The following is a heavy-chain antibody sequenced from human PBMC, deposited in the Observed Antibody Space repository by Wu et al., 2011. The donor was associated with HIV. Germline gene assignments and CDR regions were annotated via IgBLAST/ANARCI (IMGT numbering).Heavy chain of an antibody. J-gene: IGHJ4*02. Sequence: QVQLVQSGAEVKKPGASVKVSCKASGYTFTGYYMHWVRQAPGQGLEWMGWINPNSGGTNYAQKFQGRVTMTRDTSISTAYMELSRLRSDDTAVYYCARDSDPHPPTLHDTNFDYWAREPWSPSPQ. CDR1: GYTFTGYY. CDR2: INPNSGGT. CDR3: ARDSDPHPPTLHDTNFDY. V-gene: IGHV1-2*02.